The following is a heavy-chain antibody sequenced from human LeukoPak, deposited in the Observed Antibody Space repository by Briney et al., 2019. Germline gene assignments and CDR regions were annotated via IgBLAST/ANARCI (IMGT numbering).Heavy chain of an antibody. D-gene: IGHD3-10*01. CDR3: AKGNYGSGGYYSPLTFDY. CDR2: INPSSGDT. V-gene: IGHV1-2*04. Sequence: ASVKVSCKASGYTFTDSYMHWLRQAPGQGFEWMGWINPSSGDTEFAQKFQGWVTLTRDIFDNTASMEINTLKPDDTAVYYCAKGNYGSGGYYSPLTFDYWGQGSRVTVSS. CDR1: GYTFTDSY. J-gene: IGHJ4*02.